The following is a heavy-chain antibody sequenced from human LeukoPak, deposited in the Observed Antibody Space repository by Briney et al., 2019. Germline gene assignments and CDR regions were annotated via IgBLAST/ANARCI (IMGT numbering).Heavy chain of an antibody. CDR3: ATRDGYNRNFDY. CDR1: GFTVSSNY. J-gene: IGHJ4*02. V-gene: IGHV3-53*01. CDR2: IYSGGST. D-gene: IGHD5-24*01. Sequence: GGSLRLSCAASGFTVSSNYMSWVRQAPGKGLEWVSVIYSGGSTYYADSVKGRFTISRDNSKNTVNLQMNSLRPEDTAVYYCATRDGYNRNFDYWGQGTLVTVSS.